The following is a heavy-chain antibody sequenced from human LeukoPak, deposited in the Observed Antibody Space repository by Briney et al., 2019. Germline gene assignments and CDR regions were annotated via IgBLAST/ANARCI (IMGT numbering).Heavy chain of an antibody. J-gene: IGHJ4*02. V-gene: IGHV4-34*01. CDR1: GGSFSGYY. CDR3: ARGRRYAWFDPARLFDY. D-gene: IGHD3-10*01. CDR2: INHSGST. Sequence: SETLSLTCAVYGGSFSGYYWSWIRQPPGKGLEWIGEINHSGSTNYNPPLKSRVTISVDTSKNQFSLKLSSVTAADTAVYYCARGRRYAWFDPARLFDYWGQGTLVTVSS.